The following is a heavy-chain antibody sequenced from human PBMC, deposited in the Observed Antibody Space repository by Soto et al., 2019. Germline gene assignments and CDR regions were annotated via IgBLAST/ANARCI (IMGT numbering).Heavy chain of an antibody. CDR1: GFTFSNYG. D-gene: IGHD2-2*01. J-gene: IGHJ4*02. CDR2: IDYNETNQ. Sequence: GGSLRLSCVASGFTFSNYGMHWVRQAPGKGLEWVAGIDYNETNQYYIDPVKGRFTISRDQSKNTLYLQMNSLRAEDTAVYYCARDFCPVPTCYDLWGQGVLVTVSS. CDR3: ARDFCPVPTCYDL. V-gene: IGHV3-33*01.